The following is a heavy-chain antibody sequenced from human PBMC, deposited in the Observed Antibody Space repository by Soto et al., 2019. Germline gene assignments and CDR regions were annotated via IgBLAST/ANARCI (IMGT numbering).Heavy chain of an antibody. J-gene: IGHJ4*02. Sequence: LSCAASGFTFSSYAMSWVRQAPGKGLEWVSAISGSGGSTYYADSVKGRFTISRDNSKNTLYLQMNSLRAEDTAVYYCAKRPVVVAATADYFDYWGQGTLVTVSS. V-gene: IGHV3-23*01. CDR3: AKRPVVVAATADYFDY. CDR2: ISGSGGST. CDR1: GFTFSSYA. D-gene: IGHD2-15*01.